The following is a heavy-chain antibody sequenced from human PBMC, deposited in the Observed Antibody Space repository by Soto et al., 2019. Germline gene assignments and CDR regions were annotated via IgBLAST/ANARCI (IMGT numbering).Heavy chain of an antibody. CDR1: GFTFSSYG. CDR3: ARDRGNQERDIVAILRDMDV. J-gene: IGHJ6*03. Sequence: GGSLRLSCAASGFTFSSYGMHWVRQAPGKGLEWVAVIWYDGSNKYYADSVKGRFTISRDNSKNTLYLQMNSLRAEDTAVYYCARDRGNQERDIVAILRDMDVWGKGTTVTVSS. CDR2: IWYDGSNK. D-gene: IGHD5-12*01. V-gene: IGHV3-33*01.